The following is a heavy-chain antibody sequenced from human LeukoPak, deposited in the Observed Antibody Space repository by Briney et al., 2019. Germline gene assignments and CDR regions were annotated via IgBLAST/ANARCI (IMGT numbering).Heavy chain of an antibody. CDR3: ARHQGPRAVVTALASADY. Sequence: PSETLSLTCTVSGGSISSSSYFWGWVRQPPGKGLEWIGSICYSVSTNYNPSLKSRITISVDTSKNQFSLRLSSVTAADTAVYYCARHQGPRAVVTALASADYWGQGTLVTVSS. D-gene: IGHD2-21*02. V-gene: IGHV4-39*01. CDR1: GGSISSSSYF. J-gene: IGHJ4*02. CDR2: ICYSVST.